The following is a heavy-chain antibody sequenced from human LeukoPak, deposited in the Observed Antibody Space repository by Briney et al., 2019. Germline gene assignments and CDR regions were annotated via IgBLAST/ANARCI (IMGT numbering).Heavy chain of an antibody. J-gene: IGHJ4*02. V-gene: IGHV1-8*01. CDR3: ARDLVRPSCATDRCYTLAF. Sequence: GASVKVSCKASGYTFTNFDINWVRQAPGQGLEWMGWMNPVTGDAGSTQKFQGRVTLTRDTSISTAYMELSSLTSDDTAVYYCARDLVRPSCATDRCYTLAFWGQGTQITVSS. CDR1: GYTFTNFD. CDR2: MNPVTGDA. D-gene: IGHD2-15*01.